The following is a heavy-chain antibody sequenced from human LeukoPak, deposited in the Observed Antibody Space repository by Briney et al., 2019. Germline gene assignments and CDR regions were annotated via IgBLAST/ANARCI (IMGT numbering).Heavy chain of an antibody. CDR2: IYSGGST. Sequence: GGSLRLSCAASGFTFSSYAMTWVRQAPGTGLEWVSVIYSGGSTYYADSVMGRFTISRDNSKNTLYLQMNSLRAEDTAVYYCARGARGYSYGLYYDSSGSLDYWGQGTLVTVSS. D-gene: IGHD3-22*01. CDR1: GFTFSSYA. J-gene: IGHJ4*02. CDR3: ARGARGYSYGLYYDSSGSLDY. V-gene: IGHV3-66*01.